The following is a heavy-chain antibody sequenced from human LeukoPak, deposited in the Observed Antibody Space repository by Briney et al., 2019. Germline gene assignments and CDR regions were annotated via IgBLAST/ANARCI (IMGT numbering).Heavy chain of an antibody. CDR1: GYRFTSSW. V-gene: IGHV5-51*01. CDR3: ATYAGTSSKYFQY. Sequence: GDSLKISCEGSGYRFTSSWIGWVRQMPGKGLEWMGIINPSDSDTRYSPSFLGQVTISADKSISTAYLQWSSLKASDTAMFYCATYAGTSSKYFQYWGQGTLVTVSS. D-gene: IGHD3-10*01. CDR2: INPSDSDT. J-gene: IGHJ1*01.